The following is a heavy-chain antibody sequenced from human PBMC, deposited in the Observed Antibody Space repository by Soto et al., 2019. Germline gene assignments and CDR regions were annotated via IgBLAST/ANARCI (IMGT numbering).Heavy chain of an antibody. CDR3: ARVNGDGWGIFDS. D-gene: IGHD6-19*01. V-gene: IGHV3-33*01. Sequence: QVHLVESGGGVVQPGKSLRLSCAASGFTFAGYGMHWVRQAPGKGLEWVAVIWNDGNKKYYADSVKGRFTISRDNSQHTLYLQMDSLRVEDTAVYSCARVNGDGWGIFDSWGPGTLVTVSS. J-gene: IGHJ4*02. CDR1: GFTFAGYG. CDR2: IWNDGNKK.